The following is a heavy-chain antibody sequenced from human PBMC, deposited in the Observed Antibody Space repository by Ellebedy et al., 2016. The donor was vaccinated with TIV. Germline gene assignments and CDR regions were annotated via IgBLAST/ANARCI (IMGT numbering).Heavy chain of an antibody. V-gene: IGHV4-31*03. D-gene: IGHD5-18*01. CDR2: IYYSGST. Sequence: SETLSLTXTVSGGSISSGGYYWSWIRQHPGKGLEWIGYIYYSGSTYYNPSLKSRVTISVDTSKNQFSLKLSSVTAADTAVYYCARAYVDTAMAADAFDIWGQGTMVTVSS. J-gene: IGHJ3*02. CDR1: GGSISSGGYY. CDR3: ARAYVDTAMAADAFDI.